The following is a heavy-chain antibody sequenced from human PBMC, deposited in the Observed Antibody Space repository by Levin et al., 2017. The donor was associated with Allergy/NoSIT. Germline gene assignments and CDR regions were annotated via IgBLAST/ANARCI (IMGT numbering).Heavy chain of an antibody. CDR1: GFTVSSNY. V-gene: IGHV3-66*01. Sequence: GESLKISCAASGFTVSSNYMSWVRQAPGKGLEWVSVIYSGGSTYYADSVKGRFTISRDNSKNTLYLQMNSLRAEDTAVYYCALGYSSGTGDAFDIWGQGTMVTVSS. CDR2: IYSGGST. D-gene: IGHD6-19*01. J-gene: IGHJ3*02. CDR3: ALGYSSGTGDAFDI.